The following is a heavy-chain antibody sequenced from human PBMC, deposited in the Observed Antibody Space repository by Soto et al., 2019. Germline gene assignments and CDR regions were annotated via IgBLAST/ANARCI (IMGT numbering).Heavy chain of an antibody. V-gene: IGHV1-3*01. CDR2: INAGNGNT. D-gene: IGHD2-8*01. CDR3: AAPNKDCTNGVCYFFH. Sequence: QVLLVQSGAEVKKPGASLKVSCKASGYTFTSYAMHWVCKAPGQRLEGMGWINAGNGNTKYSQKFQGRVTITRDTSASTAYMELSSLRSEDTAVYYCAAPNKDCTNGVCYFFHWGQGTLVTVSS. CDR1: GYTFTSYA. J-gene: IGHJ4*02.